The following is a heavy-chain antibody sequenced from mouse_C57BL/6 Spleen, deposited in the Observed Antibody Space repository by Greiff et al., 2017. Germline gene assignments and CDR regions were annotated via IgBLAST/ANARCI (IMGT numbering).Heavy chain of an antibody. D-gene: IGHD4-1*01. CDR2: IDPETGGT. CDR1: GYTFTDYE. J-gene: IGHJ2*01. Sequence: VQLQQSGAELVRPGASVTLSCKASGYTFTDYEMPWVKQTPVHGLEWIGAIDPETGGTAYNQKFKGKAILTADKSSSTAYMELRSLTSEDSAVYYCTRSELGRLDYWGQGTTLTVSS. V-gene: IGHV1-15*01. CDR3: TRSELGRLDY.